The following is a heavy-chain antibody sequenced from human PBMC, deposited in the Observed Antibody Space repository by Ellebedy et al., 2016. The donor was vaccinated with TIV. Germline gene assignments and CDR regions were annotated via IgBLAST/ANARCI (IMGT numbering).Heavy chain of an antibody. CDR2: IYTSGST. CDR1: GGSISSGSYY. Sequence: SETLSLTXTVSGGSISSGSYYWSWIRQPAGKGLEWIGRIYTSGSTNYNLSLKSRVTMSVDTSKNQFSLKLSSVTAADTAVYYCARGSYDFWSGTFDYWGQGTLVTVSS. CDR3: ARGSYDFWSGTFDY. J-gene: IGHJ4*02. V-gene: IGHV4-61*02. D-gene: IGHD3-3*01.